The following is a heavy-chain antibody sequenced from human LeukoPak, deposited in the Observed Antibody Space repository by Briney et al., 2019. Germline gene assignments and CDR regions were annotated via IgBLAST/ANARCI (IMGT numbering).Heavy chain of an antibody. V-gene: IGHV4-39*07. D-gene: IGHD5-18*01. J-gene: IGHJ5*02. CDR3: ARDYVDTAMGVNWFDP. Sequence: SETLSLTCTVSGGSISSSSYYWGWIRQPPGKGLEWIGSIYYSGSTYYNPSLKSRVTISVDASKNQFSLKLSSVTAADTAVYYCARDYVDTAMGVNWFDPWGQGTLVTVSS. CDR2: IYYSGST. CDR1: GGSISSSSYY.